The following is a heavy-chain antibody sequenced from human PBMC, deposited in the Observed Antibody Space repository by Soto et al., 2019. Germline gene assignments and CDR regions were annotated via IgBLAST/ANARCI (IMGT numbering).Heavy chain of an antibody. CDR1: GGTFSSYA. J-gene: IGHJ2*01. CDR3: ARDGGYYDSSGYYHWYFDL. D-gene: IGHD3-22*01. Sequence: QVQLVQSGAEVQKPGSSVKVSCKASGGTFSSYAISWVRQAPGQGLEWMGGIIPIFGTANYAQKFQGRVTITADKSTSTAYMELSSLRSEDTAVYYCARDGGYYDSSGYYHWYFDLWGRGTLVTVSS. V-gene: IGHV1-69*06. CDR2: IIPIFGTA.